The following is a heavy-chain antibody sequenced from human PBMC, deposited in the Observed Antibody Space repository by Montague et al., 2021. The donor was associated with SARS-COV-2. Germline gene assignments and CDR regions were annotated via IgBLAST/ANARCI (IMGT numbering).Heavy chain of an antibody. CDR2: XDWDDDK. Sequence: PELVKPTQTLTLTCTFSGFSLTTSAICVSWIRQPPGKAPEWLARXDWDDDKHYNASLKTRLTISKDTPKNHVVLTMTNMDPVDTGTYYCARSGQPAGNYAPLGYYGLDVWGRGTTVIVSS. D-gene: IGHD1-26*01. CDR3: ARSGQPAGNYAPLGYYGLDV. J-gene: IGHJ6*02. CDR1: GFSLTTSAIC. V-gene: IGHV2-70*11.